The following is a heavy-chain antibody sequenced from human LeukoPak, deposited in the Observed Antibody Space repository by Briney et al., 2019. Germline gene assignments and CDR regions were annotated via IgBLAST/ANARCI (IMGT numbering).Heavy chain of an antibody. Sequence: GGSLRLSCEASGFTFTTYSMTWVRQAPGKGLEWVSIISSGSSAIFSADALKGRFTISRDDAKNLLYLDMNSLRAEDTAVYYCANGGYDSSGYPPHGAFDIWGQGTMVTVSS. CDR2: ISSGSSAI. J-gene: IGHJ3*02. D-gene: IGHD3-22*01. CDR3: ANGGYDSSGYPPHGAFDI. V-gene: IGHV3-21*01. CDR1: GFTFTTYS.